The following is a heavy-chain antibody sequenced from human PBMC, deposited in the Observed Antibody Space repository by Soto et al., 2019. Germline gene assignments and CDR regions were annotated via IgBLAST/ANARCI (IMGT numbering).Heavy chain of an antibody. CDR2: INPNSGGT. Sequence: ASVKVSCKASGYTFTGYYMHWVRQAPGQGLEWMGWINPNSGGTNYAQNFQGRVTMTRGTSISTAYMELSRLTSDDTAVYFCARGGAPRLRSYDYWGQGTMVTVSS. V-gene: IGHV1-2*02. CDR1: GYTFTGYY. J-gene: IGHJ4*02. CDR3: ARGGAPRLRSYDY. D-gene: IGHD6-6*01.